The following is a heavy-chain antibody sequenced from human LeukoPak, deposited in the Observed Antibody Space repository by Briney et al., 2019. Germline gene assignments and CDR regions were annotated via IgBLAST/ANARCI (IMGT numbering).Heavy chain of an antibody. CDR2: VYYDGST. CDR3: ATYTRHCSGGTCYSIDY. D-gene: IGHD2-15*01. J-gene: IGHJ4*02. Sequence: PSETLSLTCTVSRDSISTYHWTWIRQPPGGGLEWIGYVYYDGSTNYNPSFKSRVTISLDASNNQFSLKLSSVTAADTATYYCATYTRHCSGGTCYSIDYWGQGTLVTVSS. V-gene: IGHV4-59*08. CDR1: RDSISTYH.